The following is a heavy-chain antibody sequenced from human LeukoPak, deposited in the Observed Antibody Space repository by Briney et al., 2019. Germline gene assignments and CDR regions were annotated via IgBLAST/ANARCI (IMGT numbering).Heavy chain of an antibody. Sequence: GGSLRLSCAASGFPFSSHAMSWVRQPPGKGLEWVAAISNGKTYYADSVRGRFAISRDASTNTVYLHMNSLRDEDTALYHCVREAGYCAPVCVKTNWFDPWGQGTLVTVSS. CDR2: ISNGKT. D-gene: IGHD2-15*01. J-gene: IGHJ5*02. V-gene: IGHV3-23*01. CDR3: VREAGYCAPVCVKTNWFDP. CDR1: GFPFSSHA.